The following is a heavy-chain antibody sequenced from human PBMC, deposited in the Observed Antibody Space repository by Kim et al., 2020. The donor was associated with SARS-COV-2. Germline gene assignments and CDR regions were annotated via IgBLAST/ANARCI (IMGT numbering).Heavy chain of an antibody. CDR1: GGSFSGYY. CDR2: INHSGST. Sequence: SETLSLTCAVYGGSFSGYYWSWIRQPPGKGLEWIGEINHSGSTNYNPSLKSRVTISVDTSKNQFSLKLSSVTAADTAVYYCARWVTMVRGVIWADLQRNWFDPWGQGTLGTVSS. CDR3: ARWVTMVRGVIWADLQRNWFDP. V-gene: IGHV4-34*01. D-gene: IGHD3-10*01. J-gene: IGHJ5*02.